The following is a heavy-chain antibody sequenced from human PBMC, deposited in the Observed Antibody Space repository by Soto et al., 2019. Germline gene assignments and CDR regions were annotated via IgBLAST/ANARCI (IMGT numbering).Heavy chain of an antibody. CDR1: GFTFSNYA. Sequence: GGSLRLSCAASGFTFSNYAMSWVRQSPGKGLEWVSAIPGSGGSTYYTGSVKGRFTISRDNSKNTLYLQMNSLRVEDTAVYYCAKIGSSSSVSLPLVLLDYWGQGALVTVSS. CDR3: AKIGSSSSVSLPLVLLDY. CDR2: IPGSGGST. J-gene: IGHJ4*02. D-gene: IGHD6-6*01. V-gene: IGHV3-23*01.